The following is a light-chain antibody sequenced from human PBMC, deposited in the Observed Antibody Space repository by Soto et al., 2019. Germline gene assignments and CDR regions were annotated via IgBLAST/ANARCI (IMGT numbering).Light chain of an antibody. CDR3: QQYGSSPPIT. J-gene: IGKJ5*01. CDR2: DAF. CDR1: QSVSSN. Sequence: EIVMTQSPATLSVSPGERATLYCRASQSVSSNLAWYQQKPGQAPRLLIYDAFTRATGIPDRFSGSGSGTDFTLTISRLEPEDFAVYYCQQYGSSPPITFGQGTRLEIK. V-gene: IGKV3-20*01.